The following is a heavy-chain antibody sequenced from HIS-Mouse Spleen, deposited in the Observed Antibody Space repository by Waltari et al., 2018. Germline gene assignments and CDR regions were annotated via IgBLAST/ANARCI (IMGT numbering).Heavy chain of an antibody. D-gene: IGHD3-10*01. Sequence: QLQLQESGPGLVKPSETLSLTCTVSGGSISSSSYYWGWIRQPPGKGLEWIGGIYYIGRAYYNPSLKSRVTISVDTSKTQFSLKLSSVTAADTAVYYCARGRRYYGSGSYGSFDYWGQGTLVTVSS. V-gene: IGHV4-39*07. CDR2: IYYIGRA. J-gene: IGHJ4*02. CDR3: ARGRRYYGSGSYGSFDY. CDR1: GGSISSSSYY.